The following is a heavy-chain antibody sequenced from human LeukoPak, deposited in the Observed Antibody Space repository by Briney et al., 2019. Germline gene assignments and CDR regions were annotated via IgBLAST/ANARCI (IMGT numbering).Heavy chain of an antibody. J-gene: IGHJ4*02. CDR2: ISYDGSNK. Sequence: GGSLRLSCAASGFTFSSYGMHWVRQAPGKGLEWVAVISYDGSNKYYADSVKGRFTISRDNSKNTLYLQMNSLRAEDTAVYYCARGGYYYVLDYWGQGTLVTVSS. CDR3: ARGGYYYVLDY. CDR1: GFTFSSYG. V-gene: IGHV3-30*03. D-gene: IGHD3-22*01.